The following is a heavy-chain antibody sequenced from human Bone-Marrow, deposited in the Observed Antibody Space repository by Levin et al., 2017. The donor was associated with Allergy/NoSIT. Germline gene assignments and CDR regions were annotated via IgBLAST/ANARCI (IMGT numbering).Heavy chain of an antibody. D-gene: IGHD4-17*01. Sequence: ASVKVSCKASGYTFTNYYIHWVRQAPGQGLEWMAMINPSGGGTRYAQKFQGRVTMTRDTSTSTVYMELSSLTSEDTAVFYCARGLRSSDLVPGGFGYWGQGTLVTVSS. V-gene: IGHV1-46*01. CDR1: GYTFTNYY. CDR3: ARGLRSSDLVPGGFGY. J-gene: IGHJ4*02. CDR2: INPSGGGT.